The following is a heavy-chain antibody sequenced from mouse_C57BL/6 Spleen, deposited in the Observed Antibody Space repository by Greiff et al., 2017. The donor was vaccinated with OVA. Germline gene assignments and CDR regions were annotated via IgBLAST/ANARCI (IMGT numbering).Heavy chain of an antibody. CDR3: VRRRDYFDY. CDR1: GYTFTSYW. CDR2: IDPSDSYT. V-gene: IGHV1-69*01. J-gene: IGHJ2*01. Sequence: QVQLKQPGAELVMPGASVKLSCKASGYTFTSYWMHWVKQRPGQGLEWIGEIDPSDSYTNYNQKFKGKSTWTVDKSSSTAYMQLSSLTSEDSAVYYCVRRRDYFDYWGQGTTLTVSS.